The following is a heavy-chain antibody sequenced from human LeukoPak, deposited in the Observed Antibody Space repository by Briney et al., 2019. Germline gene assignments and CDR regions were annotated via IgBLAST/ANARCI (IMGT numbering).Heavy chain of an antibody. CDR2: ISSNGGST. V-gene: IGHV3-64*01. D-gene: IGHD3-22*01. CDR1: GFTFSSYA. J-gene: IGHJ6*02. Sequence: GGSLRLSCAASGFTFSSYAMHWVRQAPGKGLEYVSAISSNGGSTYYANSVKGRFTISRDNSKNTLYLQMGSLRAEDMAVYYCAREAGSSGYYPPSYYYYGMDVWGQGTTVTVSS. CDR3: AREAGSSGYYPPSYYYYGMDV.